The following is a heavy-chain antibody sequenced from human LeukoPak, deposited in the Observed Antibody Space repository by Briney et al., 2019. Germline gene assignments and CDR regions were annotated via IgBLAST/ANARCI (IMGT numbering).Heavy chain of an antibody. V-gene: IGHV3-23*01. CDR3: AKQLGYCSDGSCYFPY. CDR2: ISNNGGYT. CDR1: GLTFSSSA. Sequence: XGSLRLSCAVSGLTFSSSAMSWVRQAPGKGLEWVSAISNNGGYTYYADSVQGRFTISRDNSKSTLCLQMNSLRAEDTAVYYCAKQLGYCSDGSCYFPYWGQGTLVTVSS. J-gene: IGHJ4*02. D-gene: IGHD2-15*01.